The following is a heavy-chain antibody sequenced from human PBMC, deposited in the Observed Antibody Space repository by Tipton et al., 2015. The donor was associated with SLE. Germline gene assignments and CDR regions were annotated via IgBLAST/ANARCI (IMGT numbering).Heavy chain of an antibody. J-gene: IGHJ6*02. CDR1: GFTFSSYW. V-gene: IGHV3-7*01. Sequence: SLRLSCAASGFTFSSYWMSWVRQAPGKGLEWVANIKQDGSEKYYVDSVKGRFTISRDNAKNSLYLQMNSLRAEDTAVYYCARDPADYYYYGMDVWGQGTTVTVSS. CDR2: IKQDGSEK. CDR3: ARDPADYYYYGMDV.